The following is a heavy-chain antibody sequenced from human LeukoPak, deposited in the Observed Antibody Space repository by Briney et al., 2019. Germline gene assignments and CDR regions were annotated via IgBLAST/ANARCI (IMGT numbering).Heavy chain of an antibody. CDR3: AKDYYYDSSGPNDY. CDR2: ISYDGSNK. D-gene: IGHD3-22*01. Sequence: PGGSLRLSCAASGFTFSSYGMHWVRQAPGKGLEWVAVISYDGSNKYYADSVKGRFTISRDNSKNTLYLQMNSPRAEDTAVYYCAKDYYYDSSGPNDYWGQGTLVTVSS. V-gene: IGHV3-30*18. J-gene: IGHJ4*02. CDR1: GFTFSSYG.